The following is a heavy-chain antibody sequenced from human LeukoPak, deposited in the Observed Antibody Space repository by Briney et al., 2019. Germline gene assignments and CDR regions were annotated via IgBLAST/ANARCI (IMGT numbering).Heavy chain of an antibody. CDR3: AILGYCSGGSCYSGY. CDR2: INPNSGGT. V-gene: IGHV1-2*02. D-gene: IGHD2-15*01. Sequence: ASVKVSCKASGYTFTGYYMHWVRQAPGQGLEWMGWINPNSGGTNYAQKFQGRVTMTRDTSISTAYMELSRLRSDDTAVYYCAILGYCSGGSCYSGYWGQGTLVTVSP. CDR1: GYTFTGYY. J-gene: IGHJ4*02.